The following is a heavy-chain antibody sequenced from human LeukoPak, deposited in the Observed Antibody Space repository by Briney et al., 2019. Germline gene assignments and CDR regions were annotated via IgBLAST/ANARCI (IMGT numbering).Heavy chain of an antibody. V-gene: IGHV4-59*01. J-gene: IGHJ3*02. D-gene: IGHD5-12*01. CDR2: IDYRGRT. Sequence: SETLSLTCTVSGDSISNYYWSWIRQPPGKGLEWIAYIDYRGRTTNNPSLRSRITISVDTSRNQFSLKLRSVTAADTAVYYCARSRSGYGYEHGAFEIWGQGTMVTVSS. CDR3: ARSRSGYGYEHGAFEI. CDR1: GDSISNYY.